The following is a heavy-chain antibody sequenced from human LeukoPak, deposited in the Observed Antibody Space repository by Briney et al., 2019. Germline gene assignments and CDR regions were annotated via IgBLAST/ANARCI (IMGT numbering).Heavy chain of an antibody. J-gene: IGHJ4*02. Sequence: ASVKVSCEVSGYTLTELSMHWVRQAPGKGLEWMGGFDPEDGETIYAQKFQGRVTMTEDTSTDTAYMELSSLRSEDTAVYYCATVIALGYTAMAKEVDYWGQGTLVTVSS. V-gene: IGHV1-24*01. CDR3: ATVIALGYTAMAKEVDY. D-gene: IGHD5-18*01. CDR1: GYTLTELS. CDR2: FDPEDGET.